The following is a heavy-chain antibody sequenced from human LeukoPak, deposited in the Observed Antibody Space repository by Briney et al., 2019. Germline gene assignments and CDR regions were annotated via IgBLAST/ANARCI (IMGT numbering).Heavy chain of an antibody. D-gene: IGHD3-10*01. J-gene: IGHJ4*02. V-gene: IGHV3-53*01. CDR3: ARVWFGEFAYFDY. CDR2: IYSGGST. CDR1: GFTVSSNY. Sequence: GGSLRLSCAASGFTVSSNYMSWVRQAPGKGLEWVSVIYSGGSTYYADSVKGRFIISRDNSKNTLYLQMNSRRAEDTAVYYCARVWFGEFAYFDYWGQGTLVTVSS.